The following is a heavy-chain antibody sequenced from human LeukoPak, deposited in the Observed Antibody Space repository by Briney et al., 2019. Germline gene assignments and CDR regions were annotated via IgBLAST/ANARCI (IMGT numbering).Heavy chain of an antibody. V-gene: IGHV3-33*01. D-gene: IGHD3-22*01. CDR3: YYDSSGYLNWFDP. CDR1: GFTFSSYG. Sequence: GGSLRLSCAASGFTFSSYGMHWVRQAPGKGLEWVAVIWYDGSNKYYADSVKGRFTISRDNSKNTLYLQMNSLRAEDTAVYYRYYDSSGYLNWFDPWGQGTLVTASS. J-gene: IGHJ5*02. CDR2: IWYDGSNK.